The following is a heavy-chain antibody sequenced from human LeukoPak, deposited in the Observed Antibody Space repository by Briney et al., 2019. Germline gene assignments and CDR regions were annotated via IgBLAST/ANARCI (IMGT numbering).Heavy chain of an antibody. J-gene: IGHJ5*02. V-gene: IGHV4-59*01. Sequence: KPSETLSLTCTVSGGSISSYYWSWIRQPPGKGLEWIGYIYYSGSTNYNPSLKSRVTISVDTSKNQFSLKLSSVTAADTAVYYCARDYVPVGAAAGLNHNWFDPWGQGTLVTVSS. CDR1: GGSISSYY. CDR2: IYYSGST. D-gene: IGHD6-13*01. CDR3: ARDYVPVGAAAGLNHNWFDP.